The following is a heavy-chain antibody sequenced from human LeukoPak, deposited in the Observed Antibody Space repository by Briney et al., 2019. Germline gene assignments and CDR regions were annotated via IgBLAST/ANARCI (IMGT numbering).Heavy chain of an antibody. CDR2: INAGNGNT. J-gene: IGHJ4*02. Sequence: GASVKVSCKASGYTFTSYAMHWVGQAPPQRLEWMGWINAGNGNTKYSQKSQGRVTITRDTSASTPYMELSSLRSEDTAVYYCAGGYCSGGSCYSGFDYWGQGTLVTVSS. V-gene: IGHV1-3*01. CDR3: AGGYCSGGSCYSGFDY. D-gene: IGHD2-15*01. CDR1: GYTFTSYA.